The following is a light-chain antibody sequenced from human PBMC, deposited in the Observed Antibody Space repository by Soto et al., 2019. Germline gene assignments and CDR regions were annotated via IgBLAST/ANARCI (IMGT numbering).Light chain of an antibody. CDR3: QYYGGSPRP. Sequence: EIVLTQSPGTLSLSPGERATLSCRASQSVASLAWYQQKPGQAPRLLIYGASTRATGIPDRFSGSGSGTDFTLTISRLEPEDFAVYYCQYYGGSPRPFRRGTKVDIX. J-gene: IGKJ1*01. V-gene: IGKV3-20*01. CDR1: QSVAS. CDR2: GAS.